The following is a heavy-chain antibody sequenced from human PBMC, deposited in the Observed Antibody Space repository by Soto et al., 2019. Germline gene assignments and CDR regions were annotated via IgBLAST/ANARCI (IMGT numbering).Heavy chain of an antibody. J-gene: IGHJ6*01. CDR3: TNPQVYYGMDV. V-gene: IGHV3-73*02. CDR2: IRSKANNYAT. Sequence: EVQLVESGGGLVQPGGSLKLSCAASGFTFSGSAVHWVRQASGKGLEWVGRIRSKANNYATAYAASVQGSFTIFRDDFKNTAYLQMNSLKTEDTAVYYCTNPQVYYGMDVWGQGTTVTVSS. CDR1: GFTFSGSA.